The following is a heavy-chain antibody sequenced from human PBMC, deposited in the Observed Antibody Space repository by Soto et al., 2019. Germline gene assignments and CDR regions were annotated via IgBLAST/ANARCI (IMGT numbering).Heavy chain of an antibody. CDR2: ISSSGSTI. Sequence: EVQLVESGGGLLHPGGSLRLSCAASGFSFNTYEMNWVRQAPGKGLEWVSYISSSGSTIYYADSVKGRFTVSRDNGKNSLYLQMNSLRAEDTAVYYCAYGGSCDYWGQGTQVTVSS. V-gene: IGHV3-48*03. J-gene: IGHJ4*02. D-gene: IGHD1-26*01. CDR1: GFSFNTYE. CDR3: AYGGSCDY.